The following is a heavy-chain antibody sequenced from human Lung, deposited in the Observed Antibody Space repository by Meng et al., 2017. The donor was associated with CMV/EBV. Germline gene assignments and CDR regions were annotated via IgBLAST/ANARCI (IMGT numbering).Heavy chain of an antibody. J-gene: IGHJ5*02. CDR2: ITGSGDDT. V-gene: IGHV3-23*01. CDR1: GFTFSTYA. Sequence: SXAASGFTFSTYAMSWVRQAPGKRLEWLSAITGSGDDTYYADSVRGRFTISRDNSKNTLSLQMNSLRAEDTALYYCAKAGGYCTGASCYPNWFDPWGLGALVXVSS. D-gene: IGHD2-2*01. CDR3: AKAGGYCTGASCYPNWFDP.